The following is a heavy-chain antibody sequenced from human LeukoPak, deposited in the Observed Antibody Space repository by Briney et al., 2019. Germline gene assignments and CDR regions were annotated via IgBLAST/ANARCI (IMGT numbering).Heavy chain of an antibody. D-gene: IGHD3-10*01. V-gene: IGHV4-59*01. J-gene: IGHJ4*02. CDR1: GGSISSYY. CDR2: IYYSGST. Sequence: PSETLSLTCTVSGGSISSYYWSWIRQPPGKGLEWIGYIYYSGSTNYNPSLKSRVTISVDTSKNQFSLKLSSVTAADTAVYYCXREGPYGSGSPFDYWGQGTLVTVSS. CDR3: XREGPYGSGSPFDY.